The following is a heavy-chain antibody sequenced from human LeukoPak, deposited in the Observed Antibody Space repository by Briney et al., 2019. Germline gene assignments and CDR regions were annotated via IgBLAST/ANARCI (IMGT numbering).Heavy chain of an antibody. CDR3: VRQDIDIVATRTFDY. CDR2: IHYTGST. Sequence: SETLSLTCTVSGASIRGSNYYWDWIRQPPGKGLEWIGSIHYTGSTNYNPSPKSRVTISVDTSKNQFSLRLRSVTAADTAVYYCVRQDIDIVATRTFDYWGQGALVTVS. CDR1: GASIRGSNYY. D-gene: IGHD5-12*01. V-gene: IGHV4-39*01. J-gene: IGHJ4*02.